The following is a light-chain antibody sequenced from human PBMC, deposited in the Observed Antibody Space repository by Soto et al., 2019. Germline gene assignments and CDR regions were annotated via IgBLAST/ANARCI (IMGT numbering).Light chain of an antibody. Sequence: DIQMTQSPSSLSASVGDRVTITCRASQTIADFLNWYQQKPGKAPKLLIFGAFSLQSGVPSRFSGSGSGTDFTLTISSLQPEDFATYYCQQSYSTTITFGQGTRLEIK. J-gene: IGKJ5*01. CDR3: QQSYSTTIT. V-gene: IGKV1-39*01. CDR1: QTIADF. CDR2: GAF.